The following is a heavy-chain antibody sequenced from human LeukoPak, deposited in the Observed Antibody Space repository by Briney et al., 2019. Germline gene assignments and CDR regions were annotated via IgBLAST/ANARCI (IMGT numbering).Heavy chain of an antibody. J-gene: IGHJ4*02. CDR3: ARAPNRYRGFDY. V-gene: IGHV4-59*01. CDR1: GGSISSYY. Sequence: KSSETLSLTCTVSGGSISSYYWSWIRQPPGKGLEWIGYIYYSGSTNYNPSLKSRVTISVDTSKNQFSLKLSSVTAADTAVYYCARAPNRYRGFDYWGQGTLVTVSS. D-gene: IGHD1-1*01. CDR2: IYYSGST.